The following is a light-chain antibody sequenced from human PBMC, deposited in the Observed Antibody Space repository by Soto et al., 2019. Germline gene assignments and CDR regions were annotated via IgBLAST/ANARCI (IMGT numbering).Light chain of an antibody. CDR2: GAS. CDR1: QSVGSS. CDR3: QQGSTWPWT. J-gene: IGKJ1*01. Sequence: EIVLTQSPATLSLSPGERATLFCRASQSVGSSLAWYQQKLGQAPRLLIYGASDRATDIPGRFSGSGSGTDFTLIISSLEPEDFAFYYCQQGSTWPWTFGQGTKV. V-gene: IGKV3-11*01.